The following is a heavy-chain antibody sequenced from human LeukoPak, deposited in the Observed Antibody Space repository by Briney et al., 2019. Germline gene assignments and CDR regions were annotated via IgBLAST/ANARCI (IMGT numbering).Heavy chain of an antibody. Sequence: GGSLRLSCAASGFTFSSYAMSWVRQAPGKGLEGVSTFSGSGGNTYYADSVKGRFTISRDNSKNTLYLQMNSLRAEDTAVYYCARVIAAADYYFDYWGQGTLVTVSS. D-gene: IGHD6-13*01. CDR1: GFTFSSYA. CDR3: ARVIAAADYYFDY. J-gene: IGHJ4*02. V-gene: IGHV3-23*01. CDR2: FSGSGGNT.